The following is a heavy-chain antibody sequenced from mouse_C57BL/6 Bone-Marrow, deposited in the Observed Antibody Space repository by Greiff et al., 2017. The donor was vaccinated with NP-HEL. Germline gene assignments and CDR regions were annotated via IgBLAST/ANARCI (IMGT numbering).Heavy chain of an antibody. CDR1: GYTFTSYG. Sequence: VQLQQSGAELARPGASVKLSCKASGYTFTSYGISWVKQRTGQGLEWIGESYPRSGNTYYNEKFKGKATLTADKSSSTAYMELRSLTSEDSAVYFCARSGSSYRYAMDYWGQGTSVTVSS. V-gene: IGHV1-81*01. J-gene: IGHJ4*01. D-gene: IGHD1-1*01. CDR3: ARSGSSYRYAMDY. CDR2: SYPRSGNT.